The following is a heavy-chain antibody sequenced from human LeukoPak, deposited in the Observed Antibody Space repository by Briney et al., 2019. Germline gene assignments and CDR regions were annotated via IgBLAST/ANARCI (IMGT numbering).Heavy chain of an antibody. CDR1: GYTFTSYY. V-gene: IGHV1-8*03. CDR3: ARTVRGVTIDY. D-gene: IGHD3-10*01. CDR2: MNPNSGNT. J-gene: IGHJ4*02. Sequence: ASVKVSCKASGYTFTSYYMHWVRQATGQGLEWMGWMNPNSGNTGYAQKFQGRVTITRNTSISTAYMELSSLRSEDTAVYYCARTVRGVTIDYWGQGTLVTVSS.